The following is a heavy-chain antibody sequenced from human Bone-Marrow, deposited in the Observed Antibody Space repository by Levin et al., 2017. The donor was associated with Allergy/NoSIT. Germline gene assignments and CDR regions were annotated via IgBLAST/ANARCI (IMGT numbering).Heavy chain of an antibody. D-gene: IGHD3-10*01. Sequence: GGSLRLSCAASGFTFSSYSMNWVRQAPGKGLEWVSYISSSSSTIYYADSVKGRFTISRDNAKNSLYLQMNSLRAEDTAVYYCAREGEDLWYPMDYWGQGTLVTVSS. CDR1: GFTFSSYS. CDR3: AREGEDLWYPMDY. CDR2: ISSSSSTI. J-gene: IGHJ4*02. V-gene: IGHV3-48*01.